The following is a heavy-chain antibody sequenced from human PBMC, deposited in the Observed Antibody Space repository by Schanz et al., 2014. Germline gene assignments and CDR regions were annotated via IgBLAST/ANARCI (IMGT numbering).Heavy chain of an antibody. J-gene: IGHJ4*02. V-gene: IGHV3-11*01. CDR1: GFTFSDYF. D-gene: IGHD3-10*01. CDR3: ARIGGSVFDY. CDR2: IGNGGVTI. Sequence: VQLVDSGGGLVQPGGSLRLSCAASGFTFSDYFMAWIRQPPGRGLEWVSYIGNGGVTIYYADSVKGRFTISRDNSKNSLYLQMNSLRAEDTAVYYCARIGGSVFDYWAQGTLVTVSS.